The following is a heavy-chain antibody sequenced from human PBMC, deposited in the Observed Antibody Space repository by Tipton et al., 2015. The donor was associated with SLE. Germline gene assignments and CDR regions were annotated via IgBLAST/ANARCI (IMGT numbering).Heavy chain of an antibody. Sequence: QSGAEVKKPGASVKVSCKASGYTFTGYYMHWVRQAPGQGLEWMGWINPNSGGTNYAQKFQGRVTMTRDTSISTAYMELSRLRSDDTAVYYCAREPLRGYSTRLVAFDIWGQGTMVTVSS. J-gene: IGHJ3*02. D-gene: IGHD6-13*01. CDR1: GYTFTGYY. CDR2: INPNSGGT. V-gene: IGHV1-2*02. CDR3: AREPLRGYSTRLVAFDI.